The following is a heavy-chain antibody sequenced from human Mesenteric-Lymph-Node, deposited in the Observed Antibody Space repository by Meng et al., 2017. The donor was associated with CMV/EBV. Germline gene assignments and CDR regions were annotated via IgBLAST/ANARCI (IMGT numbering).Heavy chain of an antibody. CDR2: ISSSSSYI. J-gene: IGHJ4*02. CDR1: GFTFSSYS. CDR3: AKDSGSYPKYYFDY. V-gene: IGHV3-21*04. Sequence: GESLKISCAASGFTFSSYSMNWVRQAPGKGLEWVSSISSSSSYIYYADSVKGRFTISRDNAKNSLYLQMNSLRAEDMALYYCAKDSGSYPKYYFDYWGQGTLVTVSS. D-gene: IGHD1-26*01.